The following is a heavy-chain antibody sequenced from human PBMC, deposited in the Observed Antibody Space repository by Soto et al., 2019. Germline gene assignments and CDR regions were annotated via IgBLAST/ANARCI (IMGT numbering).Heavy chain of an antibody. J-gene: IGHJ4*02. Sequence: QVQLVQSGAEVKKTGASVKVSCKASGYTFTSYGISWVRQAPGQGREWMGWISAYNGNTNYAQKLQGRVTMTTDTSTSTAYMELRSLRSDDTAVYYCAREGPDCGGDCYQGNYFDYWGQGTLVTVSS. CDR3: AREGPDCGGDCYQGNYFDY. V-gene: IGHV1-18*01. CDR2: ISAYNGNT. CDR1: GYTFTSYG. D-gene: IGHD2-21*02.